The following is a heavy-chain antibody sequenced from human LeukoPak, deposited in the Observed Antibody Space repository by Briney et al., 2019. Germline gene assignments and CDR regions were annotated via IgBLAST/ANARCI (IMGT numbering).Heavy chain of an antibody. Sequence: SETLSLTCAVYGGSFSGYYWSWIRQPPGKGLEWIGEINHSGSTNYNPSLKSRVTISVDTSKNQFSLKLSSVTAADTAVYYCARDRITMIGVVISDYWGQGTLVTVSS. CDR2: INHSGST. D-gene: IGHD3-22*01. CDR3: ARDRITMIGVVISDY. J-gene: IGHJ4*02. V-gene: IGHV4-34*01. CDR1: GGSFSGYY.